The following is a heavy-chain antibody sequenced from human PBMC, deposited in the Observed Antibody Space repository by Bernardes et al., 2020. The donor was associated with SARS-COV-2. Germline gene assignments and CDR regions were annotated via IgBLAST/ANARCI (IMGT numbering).Heavy chain of an antibody. D-gene: IGHD3-16*01. J-gene: IGHJ4*02. V-gene: IGHV3-23*01. CDR2: ISGSGATT. Sequence: GGSLRLSCAASGFTFRSYAMHWVRQAPGKGLQWVSAISGSGATTYYTDSVKGRFTISRDNSKNTLYLQMNSLRAEDTAVYYCAKRGGVRGNFDYWGQGTLVTVSS. CDR3: AKRGGVRGNFDY. CDR1: GFTFRSYA.